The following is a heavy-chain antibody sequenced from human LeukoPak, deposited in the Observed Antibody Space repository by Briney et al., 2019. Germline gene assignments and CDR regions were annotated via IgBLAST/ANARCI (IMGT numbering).Heavy chain of an antibody. CDR3: ARGVKFQTLFYFDY. CDR1: GYTFSSSG. Sequence: ASVKVSCKASGYTFSSSGISWVRQAPGQGLEWMGWISVYYGDTNYTQKFQGRVTMTTDTSTSTAYMELRGLRSDDTAVCYCARGVKFQTLFYFDYWGQGTLVTVSS. CDR2: ISVYYGDT. V-gene: IGHV1-18*01. J-gene: IGHJ4*02. D-gene: IGHD2-21*01.